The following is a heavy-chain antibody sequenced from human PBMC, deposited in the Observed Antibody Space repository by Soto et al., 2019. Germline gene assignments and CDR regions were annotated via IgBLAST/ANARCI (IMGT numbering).Heavy chain of an antibody. D-gene: IGHD6-19*01. CDR2: VNESGSS. V-gene: IGHV4-34*01. Sequence: QVQLQQWGAGLAKPSETLSLSCVVSGGPFRDSYWTWLRQSPGKGLEWIGAVNESGSSSYNPSLRSRLLTSEDTSRKQFTVDLTSVTAAATAVYYCTRRRAVSVADKSPWWFDAWGQGILVTVSS. CDR1: GGPFRDSY. CDR3: TRRRAVSVADKSPWWFDA. J-gene: IGHJ5*02.